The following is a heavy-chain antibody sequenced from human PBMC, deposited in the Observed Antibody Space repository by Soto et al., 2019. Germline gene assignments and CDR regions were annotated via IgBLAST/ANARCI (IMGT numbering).Heavy chain of an antibody. J-gene: IGHJ6*02. Sequence: QVQLVQSGAEVKKPGASVKVSCKASGYTFTGYYMHWVRQAPGQGLEWMVWINPNSGGTNYAQKFQGWVTMTRDTSISTAYMELSRLRSDDTAVYYCARGRNLGFLEWGDRGHYGMDVWGQGTTVTVSS. CDR2: INPNSGGT. V-gene: IGHV1-2*04. CDR3: ARGRNLGFLEWGDRGHYGMDV. CDR1: GYTFTGYY. D-gene: IGHD3-3*01.